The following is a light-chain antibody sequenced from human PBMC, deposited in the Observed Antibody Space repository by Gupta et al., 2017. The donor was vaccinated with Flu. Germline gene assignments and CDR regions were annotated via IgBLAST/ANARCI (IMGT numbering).Light chain of an antibody. CDR2: DAS. CDR1: QSVSGY. CDR3: QQRSNWPRT. Sequence: IVLTQSPATLSLSPGERATLSCRASQSVSGYLAWYQHKPGQAPRLLIYDASNRATGIPARFSGSGSGTVFTLTISSLESEDFAVYYCQQRSNWPRTFGQGTKVEIK. V-gene: IGKV3-11*01. J-gene: IGKJ1*01.